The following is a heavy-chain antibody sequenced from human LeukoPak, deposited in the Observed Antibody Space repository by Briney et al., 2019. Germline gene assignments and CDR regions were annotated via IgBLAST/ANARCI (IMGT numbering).Heavy chain of an antibody. CDR1: GGSISSYY. J-gene: IGHJ4*02. CDR3: AKGGAQV. V-gene: IGHV4-59*01. CDR2: IYYSGST. Sequence: PSETLSLTCTVSGGSISSYYWSWIRQPPGKGLEWIGYIYYSGSTNYNPSLKSRVTISVDTSKNQFSLKLSSVTAADTAVYYCAKGGAQVGGQGTLVTVSS. D-gene: IGHD1-26*01.